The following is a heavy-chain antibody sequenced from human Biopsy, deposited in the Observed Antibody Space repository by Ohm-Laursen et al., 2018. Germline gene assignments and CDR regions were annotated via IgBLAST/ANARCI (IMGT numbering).Heavy chain of an antibody. CDR2: INIDGSVT. CDR3: VGPSLSGSGMGFDP. J-gene: IGHJ5*02. D-gene: IGHD3-10*01. CDR1: GFTFSSYW. V-gene: IGHV3-74*01. Sequence: SLRLSCSASGFTFSSYWMHWVRQAPGKGLVWVSCINIDGSVTRYADADSVEGRFTISRDNAKNTLYLQMNSLRVEDTAVYYCVGPSLSGSGMGFDPWGQGALVTVSS.